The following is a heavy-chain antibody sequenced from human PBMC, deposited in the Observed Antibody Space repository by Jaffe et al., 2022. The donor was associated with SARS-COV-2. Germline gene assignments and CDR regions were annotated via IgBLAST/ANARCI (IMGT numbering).Heavy chain of an antibody. D-gene: IGHD3-3*01. CDR2: ISSSSSYI. CDR1: GFTFSSYS. V-gene: IGHV3-21*01. CDR3: AGAFGVAPLGFDY. Sequence: EVQLVESGGGLVKPGGSLRLSCAASGFTFSSYSMNWVRQAPGKGLEWVSSISSSSSYIYYADSVKGRFTISRDNAKNSLYLQMNSLRAEDTAVYYCAGAFGVAPLGFDYWGQGTLVTVSS. J-gene: IGHJ4*02.